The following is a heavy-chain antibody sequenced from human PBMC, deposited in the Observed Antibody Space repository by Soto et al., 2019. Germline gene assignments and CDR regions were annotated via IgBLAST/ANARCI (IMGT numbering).Heavy chain of an antibody. CDR2: IIPIFGTA. V-gene: IGHV1-69*01. CDR3: ARGVVVVPAATVYYGMDV. CDR1: GGTFSSYA. D-gene: IGHD2-2*01. Sequence: QVQLVQSGAEVKQPGSSVKVSCKASGGTFSSYAISWVRQAPGQGLEWMGGIIPIFGTANYAQKFQGRVTITADESTSTAYMELSSLRSEDTAVYYCARGVVVVPAATVYYGMDVWGQGTTVTVSS. J-gene: IGHJ6*02.